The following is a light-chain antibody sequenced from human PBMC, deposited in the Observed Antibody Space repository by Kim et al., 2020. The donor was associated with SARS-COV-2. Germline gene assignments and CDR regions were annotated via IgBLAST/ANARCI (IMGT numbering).Light chain of an antibody. V-gene: IGLV2-8*01. Sequence: QSALTQPPSASGSPGQSVTISCTGTSSDVGGYNYVSWYQQHPGKAPKLMIYEISKRPSGVPDRFSGSKSGSTASLTVSGLQAEDKADYYCSSYAGSAYVFGTGTKVTVL. CDR3: SSYAGSAYV. J-gene: IGLJ1*01. CDR2: EIS. CDR1: SSDVGGYNY.